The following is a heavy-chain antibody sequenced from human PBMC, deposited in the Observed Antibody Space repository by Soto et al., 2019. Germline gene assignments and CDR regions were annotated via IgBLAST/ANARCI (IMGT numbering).Heavy chain of an antibody. D-gene: IGHD2-15*01. CDR3: ANFPSCSSPTCLDY. J-gene: IGHJ4*02. CDR2: INDRSNYI. Sequence: PGWSLRLSCASSVFSFSKYSMNWIRQAPGKGLEWGSSINDRSNYIYYADSVKGRFTISRNNAINSLYLQMPRLRPADTAVYYCANFPSCSSPTCLDYWRRGSLVTVSS. V-gene: IGHV3-21*06. CDR1: VFSFSKYS.